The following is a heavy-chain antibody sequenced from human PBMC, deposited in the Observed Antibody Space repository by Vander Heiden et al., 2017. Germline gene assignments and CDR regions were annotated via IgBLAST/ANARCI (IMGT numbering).Heavy chain of an antibody. V-gene: IGHV3-9*01. CDR2: ISWNSGSI. J-gene: IGHJ6*02. CDR1: GFTFDDYA. CDR3: AKSARPFYYYYGMDV. Sequence: EVQLVESGGGLVQPGRSLSLSCAASGFTFDDYAMHWVRQAPGKGLEWVSGISWNSGSIGYADSVKGRFTISRDNAKNALYLQMNSLRAEDTALYYCAKSARPFYYYYGMDVWGQGTTVTVSS. D-gene: IGHD6-6*01.